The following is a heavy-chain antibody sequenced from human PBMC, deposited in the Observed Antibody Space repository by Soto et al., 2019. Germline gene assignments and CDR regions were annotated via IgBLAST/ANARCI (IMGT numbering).Heavy chain of an antibody. D-gene: IGHD5-12*01. Sequence: SETLSLTCTVSGVSISSYYWSWIRQPPGKGLEWIGYIYHSGSTYYNPSLKSRVTISVDRSKNQFSLKLSSVTAADTAVYYCAAGGGLPRYYWGQGTLVTVSS. V-gene: IGHV4-59*04. CDR3: AAGGGLPRYY. CDR1: GVSISSYY. J-gene: IGHJ4*02. CDR2: IYHSGST.